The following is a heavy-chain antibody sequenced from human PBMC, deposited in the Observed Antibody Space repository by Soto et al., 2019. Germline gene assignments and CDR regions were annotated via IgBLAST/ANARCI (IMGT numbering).Heavy chain of an antibody. D-gene: IGHD3-22*01. CDR3: AATPPHDSSAYYFDY. J-gene: IGHJ4*02. Sequence: PGESLKISCKGSGYSFTSYWIGWVRQMPGKGLEWMGIIYPGDSDTRYSPSFQGQVTISADKSISTAYLQWSSLKASDTAMYYCAATPPHDSSAYYFDYWGQGTLVTVSS. V-gene: IGHV5-51*01. CDR1: GYSFTSYW. CDR2: IYPGDSDT.